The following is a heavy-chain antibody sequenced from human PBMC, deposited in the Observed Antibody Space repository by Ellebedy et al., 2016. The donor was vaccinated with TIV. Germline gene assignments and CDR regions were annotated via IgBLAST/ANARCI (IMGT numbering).Heavy chain of an antibody. J-gene: IGHJ4*02. D-gene: IGHD5-24*01. CDR1: GFTFSSYA. CDR2: ISGSGDST. CDR3: AKNLVRWIQWDN. V-gene: IGHV3-23*01. Sequence: GESLKISCAASGFTFSSYAMSWVRQAPGKGLEWFSVISGSGDSTYYADSVKARFTISRDNSKNTLYLQMNSLRAEDTAVYYCAKNLVRWIQWDNWGQGTLGTVSS.